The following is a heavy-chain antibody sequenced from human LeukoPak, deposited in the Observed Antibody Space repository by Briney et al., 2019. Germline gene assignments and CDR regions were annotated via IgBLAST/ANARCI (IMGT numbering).Heavy chain of an antibody. CDR2: IYTSGST. J-gene: IGHJ4*02. V-gene: IGHV4-4*07. CDR1: GGSISSYY. Sequence: PSETLSLTCTVSGGSISSYYWSWIRQPAGKGLEWIGRIYTSGSTNYNPSLKSRVTISVDTSKNQFSLNLSSVTAADTAVYYCARDRGYGDYLNYFDYWGQGTLVTVSP. CDR3: ARDRGYGDYLNYFDY. D-gene: IGHD4-17*01.